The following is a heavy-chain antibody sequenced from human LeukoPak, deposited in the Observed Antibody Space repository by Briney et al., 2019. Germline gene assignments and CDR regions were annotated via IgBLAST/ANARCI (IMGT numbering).Heavy chain of an antibody. CDR1: GFTFSTYT. CDR3: ARGYQRPDY. CDR2: ISSSSNNI. Sequence: GSLRLSCAASGFTFSTYTMNWVRQAPGKGLEWVSSISSSSNNINYADSVKGRFTISRDNAMNSVHLQMNSLRVEDTAVYYCARGYQRPDYWGQGTLITVSS. D-gene: IGHD2-2*01. J-gene: IGHJ4*02. V-gene: IGHV3-21*01.